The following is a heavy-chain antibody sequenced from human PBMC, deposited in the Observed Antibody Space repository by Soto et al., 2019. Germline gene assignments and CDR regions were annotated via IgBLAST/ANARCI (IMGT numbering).Heavy chain of an antibody. Sequence: QVQLVQSGAEVKKPGASVKVSCKPSGYTFTNYFIQWLRQAPGQGLEWMGWINPNDGGTNYAQKFQGRVAVTTDTSISTAYMELYRLTSDDTAMYYCARDTWDDGGVTLDYWGQGNLVNVS. D-gene: IGHD1-1*01. CDR2: INPNDGGT. V-gene: IGHV1-2*02. J-gene: IGHJ4*02. CDR3: ARDTWDDGGVTLDY. CDR1: GYTFTNYF.